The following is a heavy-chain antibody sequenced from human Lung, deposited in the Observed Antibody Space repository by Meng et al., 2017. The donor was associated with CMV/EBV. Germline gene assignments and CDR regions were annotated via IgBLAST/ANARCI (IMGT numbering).Heavy chain of an antibody. CDR3: LRRSGGSV. CDR2: IPHRGSS. J-gene: IGHJ1*01. CDR1: GHPIPNHNW. V-gene: IGHV4-4*02. Sequence: QGRLLQSGPALVKTSATLSLTCAVSGHPIPNHNWWAWVRPPPGKGLEWIGEIPHRGSSAYNPSLKSRVSMSIDKSKNQFSLKLTSVTAADTAVYHCLRRSGGSVWGQGTLVTVSS. D-gene: IGHD3-10*01.